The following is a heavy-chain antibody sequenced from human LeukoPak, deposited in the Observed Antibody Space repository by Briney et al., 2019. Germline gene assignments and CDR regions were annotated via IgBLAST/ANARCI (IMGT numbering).Heavy chain of an antibody. J-gene: IGHJ6*03. V-gene: IGHV4-34*01. Sequence: SETLSLTCAVYGGSFSGYYWSWIRQPPGKGLEWIGEINHSGSTNYNPSLKSRVTISVDTSKNQFSLKLSSVTAADTAVYYCARHWTYYDYVWGSYRPYYMDVWGKGTTVTISS. CDR3: ARHWTYYDYVWGSYRPYYMDV. CDR2: INHSGST. CDR1: GGSFSGYY. D-gene: IGHD3-16*02.